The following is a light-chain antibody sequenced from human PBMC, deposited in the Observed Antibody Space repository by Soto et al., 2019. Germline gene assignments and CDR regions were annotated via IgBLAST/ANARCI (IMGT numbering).Light chain of an antibody. Sequence: DIQLTQSPSFLSASVGDRVTITCRASQSISSHVAWYRQKSGKAPMLLIYAASTLQSGVPSRFSGSGSGTESTLTISSLHPEDFATSYCQHLDSFPLAFGGGTTVEI. CDR3: QHLDSFPLA. V-gene: IGKV1-9*01. CDR2: AAS. CDR1: QSISSH. J-gene: IGKJ4*01.